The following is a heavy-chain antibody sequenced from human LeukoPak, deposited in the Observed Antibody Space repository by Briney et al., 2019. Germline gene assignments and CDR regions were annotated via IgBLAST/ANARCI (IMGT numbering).Heavy chain of an antibody. CDR3: ARSYYDSSGYYSDAFDI. V-gene: IGHV1-46*01. D-gene: IGHD3-22*01. CDR2: INPSGGST. CDR1: GYTFTSYY. Sequence: GASVKVSFKASGYTFTSYYMHWVRQAPGQGLEWMGIINPSGGSTSYAQKFQGRVTMTRDMSTSTVYMELSSLRSEDTAVYYCARSYYDSSGYYSDAFDIWGQGTMVTVSS. J-gene: IGHJ3*02.